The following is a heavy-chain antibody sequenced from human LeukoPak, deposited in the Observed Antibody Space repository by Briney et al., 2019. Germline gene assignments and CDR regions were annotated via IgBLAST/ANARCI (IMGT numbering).Heavy chain of an antibody. V-gene: IGHV4-4*02. CDR1: GGSISSSNW. CDR2: ICHSGST. J-gene: IGHJ4*02. CDR3: ARSPNYYYADY. D-gene: IGHD3-10*01. Sequence: PSGTLSLTCAVSGGSISSSNWWSWVRPPPGKGLEGIGEICHSGSTNYTPSLKSRVTISVDTSKNQLSLKLSSVTAADTAVYYCARSPNYYYADYWGQGTLVTVSS.